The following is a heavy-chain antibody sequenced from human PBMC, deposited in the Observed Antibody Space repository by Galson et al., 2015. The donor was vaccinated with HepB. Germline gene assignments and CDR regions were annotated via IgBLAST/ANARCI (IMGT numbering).Heavy chain of an antibody. Sequence: EILSLTCAVSGGSFSGYYWSWIRQPPGKRLEWIGEINHGGETSFTPSLKSRVTISLDTSKNQFSLNLSSVTAADTAVYYCAREAGEKAFDIWGQGTMVTVSS. CDR3: AREAGEKAFDI. J-gene: IGHJ3*02. CDR1: GGSFSGYY. CDR2: INHGGET. D-gene: IGHD3-10*01. V-gene: IGHV4-34*01.